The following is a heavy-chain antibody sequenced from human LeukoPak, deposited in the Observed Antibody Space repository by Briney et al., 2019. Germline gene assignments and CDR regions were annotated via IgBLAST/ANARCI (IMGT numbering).Heavy chain of an antibody. Sequence: SETLSLTCTDSGGSISSGDYYWSWIRQPPGKGLEWIGYIYYSGSTYYNPSLKSRVTISVDTSKNQFSLKLSSVTAADTAVYYCARVRLDTAMVTFDYWGQGTLVTVSS. D-gene: IGHD5-18*01. CDR2: IYYSGST. V-gene: IGHV4-30-4*01. CDR1: GGSISSGDYY. CDR3: ARVRLDTAMVTFDY. J-gene: IGHJ4*02.